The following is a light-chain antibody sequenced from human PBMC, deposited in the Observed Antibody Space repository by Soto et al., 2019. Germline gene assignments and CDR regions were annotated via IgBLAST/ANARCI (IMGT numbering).Light chain of an antibody. CDR1: SSDVAGYNF. CDR3: CSYSGSSTIVV. V-gene: IGLV2-14*03. J-gene: IGLJ2*01. Sequence: QSALTQPASVSGSPGQSITISCTGTSSDVAGYNFVSWYQQHPGKAPRLMIFDVDNRPSGVSTRFSGSKSGNTASLTISGLQAEDEADYYCCSYSGSSTIVVFGGGTKVTVL. CDR2: DVD.